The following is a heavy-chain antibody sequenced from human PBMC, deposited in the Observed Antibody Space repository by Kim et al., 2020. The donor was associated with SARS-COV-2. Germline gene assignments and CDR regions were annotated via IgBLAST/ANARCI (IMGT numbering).Heavy chain of an antibody. D-gene: IGHD6-6*01. CDR1: GGSISSSSYY. CDR2: IYYSGST. Sequence: SETLSLTCTVSGGSISSSSYYWGWIRQPPGKGLEWIGSIYYSGSTYYNPSLKSRVTISVDTSKNQFSLKLSSVTAADTAVYYCARVIAARPSYYFDYWGQGTLVTVSS. J-gene: IGHJ4*02. V-gene: IGHV4-39*01. CDR3: ARVIAARPSYYFDY.